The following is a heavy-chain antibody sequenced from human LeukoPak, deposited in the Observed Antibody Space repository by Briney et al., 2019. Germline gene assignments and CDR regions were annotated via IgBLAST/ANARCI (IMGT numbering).Heavy chain of an antibody. D-gene: IGHD1-26*01. V-gene: IGHV4-38-2*02. CDR1: SYSISSDYY. CDR2: IYYSGST. Sequence: SETLSLTCTVSSYSISSDYYWGWIRQPPGKGLEWIGSIYYSGSTYYNPSLKSRVTISVDTSKNQFSLKLSSVTAADTAVYYCARYEGATPPFDYWGQGTLVTVSS. CDR3: ARYEGATPPFDY. J-gene: IGHJ4*02.